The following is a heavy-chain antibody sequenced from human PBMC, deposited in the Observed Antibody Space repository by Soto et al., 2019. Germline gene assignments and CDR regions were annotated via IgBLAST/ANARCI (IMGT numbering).Heavy chain of an antibody. Sequence: SETLSLTCTVSGGSISSYYWIWIRQPPGKGLEWIGYIYYSGSTNYNPSLKSRVTISVDTSKNQFSLKLSSVTAADTAVYYCARGQRWLHLEGWFEPWGQGTLVTVSS. CDR1: GGSISSYY. CDR3: ARGQRWLHLEGWFEP. CDR2: IYYSGST. V-gene: IGHV4-59*12. J-gene: IGHJ5*02. D-gene: IGHD5-12*01.